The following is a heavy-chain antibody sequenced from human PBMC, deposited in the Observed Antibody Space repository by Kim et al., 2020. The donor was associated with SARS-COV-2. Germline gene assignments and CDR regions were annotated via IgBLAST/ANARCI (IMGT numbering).Heavy chain of an antibody. V-gene: IGHV4-39*01. Sequence: SETLSLTCTVSGGSISSSSYYWGWIRQPPGKGLEWIGRIYYSGSTYYNPSLKSRVTISVDTSKNQFSLKLSSVTAADTAVYYCARHEVGEDSSGPVAWFDPWGQGTLVTVSS. CDR3: ARHEVGEDSSGPVAWFDP. CDR2: IYYSGST. CDR1: GGSISSSSYY. D-gene: IGHD6-19*01. J-gene: IGHJ5*02.